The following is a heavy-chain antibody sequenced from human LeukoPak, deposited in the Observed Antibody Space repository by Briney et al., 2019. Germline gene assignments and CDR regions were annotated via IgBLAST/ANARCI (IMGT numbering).Heavy chain of an antibody. CDR2: IWYDGSNK. D-gene: IGHD3-22*01. CDR3: ARALPGSYYDSSGYYSPDI. V-gene: IGHV3-33*01. Sequence: GGSLRLSCAASGFTFSSYGMHWVRQVPGKGLEWVAVIWYDGSNKYYADSVKGRFTISRDNSKNTLYLQMNSLRAEDTAVYYCARALPGSYYDSSGYYSPDIWGQGTMVTVSS. J-gene: IGHJ3*02. CDR1: GFTFSSYG.